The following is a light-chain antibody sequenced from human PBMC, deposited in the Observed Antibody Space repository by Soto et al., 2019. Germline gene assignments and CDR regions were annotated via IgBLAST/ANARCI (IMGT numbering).Light chain of an antibody. Sequence: EIVMTQSPATLSVSPGERATLSCRASQNVNSNLAWYQQKPGQAPRLLIYGASTRATGIAARFSGSGSGTEFTLTISSLQSEDFAVHYCQQYNNWPRTFGQGTKVDIK. V-gene: IGKV3-15*01. CDR3: QQYNNWPRT. J-gene: IGKJ1*01. CDR2: GAS. CDR1: QNVNSN.